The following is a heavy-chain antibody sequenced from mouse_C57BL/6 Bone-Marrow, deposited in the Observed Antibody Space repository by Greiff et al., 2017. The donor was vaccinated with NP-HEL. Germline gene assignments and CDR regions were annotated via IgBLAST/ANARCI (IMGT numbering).Heavy chain of an antibody. J-gene: IGHJ2*01. Sequence: QVQLQQSGPELVKPGASVKISCKASGYAFSSSWMNWVKQRPGKGLEWIGRIYPGDGDNNYNGKFKGKATLTADKSSSTAYMQLNSLTSADSAVYFYARATPVGFDYWGQGTTLTVSS. D-gene: IGHD1-1*01. CDR2: IYPGDGDN. CDR3: ARATPVGFDY. CDR1: GYAFSSSW. V-gene: IGHV1-82*01.